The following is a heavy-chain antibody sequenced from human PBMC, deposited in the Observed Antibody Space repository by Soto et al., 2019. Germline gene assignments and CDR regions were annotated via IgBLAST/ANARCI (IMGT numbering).Heavy chain of an antibody. J-gene: IGHJ4*02. CDR1: CGSIKNHY. CDR2: IYYTVFT. Sequence: SESLSLTGTVSCGSIKNHYWSWIRQPPGKGLYCIGYIYYTVFTSXXPSLKSRXXMSVDTSNNHXSLNLTSLTSAYTAIYYCARANWYSEYWGQGTLVTVSS. CDR3: ARANWYSEY. D-gene: IGHD7-27*01. V-gene: IGHV4-59*11.